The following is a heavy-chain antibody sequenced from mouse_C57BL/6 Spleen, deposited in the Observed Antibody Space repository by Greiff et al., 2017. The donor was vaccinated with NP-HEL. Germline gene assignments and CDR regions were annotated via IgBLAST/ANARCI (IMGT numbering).Heavy chain of an antibody. V-gene: IGHV1-26*01. CDR1: GYTFTDYY. J-gene: IGHJ2*01. Sequence: EVQLQQSGPELVKPGASVKISCKASGYTFTDYYMNWVKQSHGKSLEWIGDINPNNGGTSYNQKFKGKATLTVDKSSSTAYMELRSLTSEDSAVYYCARSGWDEDYWGQGTTLTVAS. CDR2: INPNNGGT. CDR3: ARSGWDEDY. D-gene: IGHD4-1*01.